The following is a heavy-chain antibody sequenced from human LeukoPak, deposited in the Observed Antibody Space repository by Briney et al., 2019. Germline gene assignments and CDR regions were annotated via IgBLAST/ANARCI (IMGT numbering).Heavy chain of an antibody. CDR1: GYSFTSYW. V-gene: IGHV5-10-1*01. D-gene: IGHD5-18*01. CDR2: IVPSDSYT. J-gene: IGHJ4*02. Sequence: GESLRIFCRGSGYSFTSYWISWGRQMPGKGLGWMGSIVPSDSYTNYSPSFQGHVTISADKSISTAYPQWSRLKASDTGMYYWARRRGYSYGHSDYWGQGNLVTVSS. CDR3: ARRRGYSYGHSDY.